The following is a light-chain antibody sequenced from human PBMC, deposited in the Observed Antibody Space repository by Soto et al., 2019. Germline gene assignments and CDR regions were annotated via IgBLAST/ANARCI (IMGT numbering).Light chain of an antibody. CDR1: PSVANF. V-gene: IGKV3-11*01. J-gene: IGKJ5*01. Sequence: EIVLMQSPGTLSLSPGERATLSCRASPSVANFVAWYQQKPGRAPRLLIYGAFNRATGIPATFSGSGSGTDFTLTISSLEPEDSAVYYCQQRNIWPPVTFGHGTRLEIK. CDR3: QQRNIWPPVT. CDR2: GAF.